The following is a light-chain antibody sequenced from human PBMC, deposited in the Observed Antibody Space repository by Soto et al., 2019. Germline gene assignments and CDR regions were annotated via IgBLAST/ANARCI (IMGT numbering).Light chain of an antibody. CDR1: NFNVKNNY. CDR3: ASWDDSLSETV. V-gene: IGLV1-47*01. Sequence: QSVLTQPPSLSGTPGQRVTISCSGRNFNVKNNYVYWYQQFAGPAPKLLTYSNNRRHSGVPDRFSGSKSGSSASLAISGLRPEDEADYYCASWDDSLSETVFGGGTQLTVL. CDR2: SNN. J-gene: IGLJ7*01.